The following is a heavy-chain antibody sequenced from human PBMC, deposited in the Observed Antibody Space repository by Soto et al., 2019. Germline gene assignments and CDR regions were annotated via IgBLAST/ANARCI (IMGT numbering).Heavy chain of an antibody. CDR2: VYMTST. Sequence: QVQLQESGPGLVKPSETLSLTCSVSGGSISTYFWSWIRHPPGKRLEYIGSVYMTSTFINPSLKRPVTMSVATSKSQLSLKIRSVSAADTAVYYCGGDRNPSVWLGMPSWSQGVLVAVSS. CDR3: GGDRNPSVWLGMPS. J-gene: IGHJ5*02. V-gene: IGHV4-59*03. D-gene: IGHD6-19*01. CDR1: GGSISTYF.